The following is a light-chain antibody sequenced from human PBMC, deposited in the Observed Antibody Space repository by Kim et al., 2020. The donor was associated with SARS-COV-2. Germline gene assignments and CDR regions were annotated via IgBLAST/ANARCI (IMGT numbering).Light chain of an antibody. J-gene: IGKJ2*01. Sequence: GERAFLSSRASEDVHSNLAWYQQKPGQAPRLLIYAASTRATGIPVRFSGGGSETEFTLTISSLLSEDSAVYYCQQYDKWPPAYTFGQGTKVDIK. CDR2: AAS. V-gene: IGKV3-15*01. CDR1: EDVHSN. CDR3: QQYDKWPPAYT.